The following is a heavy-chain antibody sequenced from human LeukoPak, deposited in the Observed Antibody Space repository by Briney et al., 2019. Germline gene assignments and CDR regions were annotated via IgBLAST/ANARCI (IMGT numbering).Heavy chain of an antibody. J-gene: IGHJ4*02. CDR3: ARGSGSYYFDY. D-gene: IGHD1-26*01. CDR1: GYSISSGYY. Sequence: SETLSLTCAVSGYSISSGYYRGWIRQPPGKGLEWIGSIYHSGSTYYNPSLKSRVTISVDTSKNQFSLKLSSVTAADTAVYYCARGSGSYYFDYWGQGTLVTVSS. V-gene: IGHV4-38-2*01. CDR2: IYHSGST.